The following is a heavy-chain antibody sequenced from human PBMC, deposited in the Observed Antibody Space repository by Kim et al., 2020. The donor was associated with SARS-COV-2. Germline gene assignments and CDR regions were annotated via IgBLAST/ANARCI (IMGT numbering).Heavy chain of an antibody. CDR2: YAGDSDT. CDR3: ATRYCSGGSCYFF. D-gene: IGHD2-15*01. V-gene: IGHV5-51*01. Sequence: GESLKISCKGSGYSFTTYWIAWVRQMPGKGLEWMGIYAGDSDTKYRYSPPFQGQVTISADTSISTAYLEWSSVKASDTAMYYCATRYCSGGSCYFFWGQGTLVTVSS. CDR1: GYSFTTYW. J-gene: IGHJ4*02.